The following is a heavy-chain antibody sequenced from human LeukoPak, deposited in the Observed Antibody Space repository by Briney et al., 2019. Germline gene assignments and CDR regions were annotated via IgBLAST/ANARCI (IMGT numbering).Heavy chain of an antibody. D-gene: IGHD3-22*01. Sequence: PGGSLRLSCAASGFTFSSYSMNWVRQAPGKGLEWVSSISSSSSYIYYADSVKGRFTISRDNAKNSLYLQMNSLRAEDTAVYYCARTDSSGYYLPDYWGQGTLVTFSS. CDR3: ARTDSSGYYLPDY. V-gene: IGHV3-21*01. J-gene: IGHJ4*02. CDR1: GFTFSSYS. CDR2: ISSSSSYI.